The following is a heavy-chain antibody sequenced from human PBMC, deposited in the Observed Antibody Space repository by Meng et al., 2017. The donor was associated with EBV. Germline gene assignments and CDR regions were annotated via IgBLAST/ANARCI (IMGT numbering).Heavy chain of an antibody. J-gene: IGHJ4*02. V-gene: IGHV3-74*01. CDR2: TNEDGGIT. Sequence: GQPVAAGGGPVRPGGPPRLSCAFFGFTFSRFWMHWVRQVPGKGLVWVARTNEDGGITNYADSVKGRFIISRDNTRNTLYLQMNSLRDEDTAVYFCSRDLAGPFDDWGQGTLVTVSS. CDR1: GFTFSRFW. CDR3: SRDLAGPFDD.